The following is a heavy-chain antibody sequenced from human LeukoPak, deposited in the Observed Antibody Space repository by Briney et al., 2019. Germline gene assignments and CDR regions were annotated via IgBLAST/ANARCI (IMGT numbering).Heavy chain of an antibody. J-gene: IGHJ4*02. V-gene: IGHV3-33*01. CDR1: GFTFSSYG. D-gene: IGHD6-13*01. CDR2: IWYDGSNK. Sequence: GGSLRPSCAASGFTFSSYGMHWVRQAPGKGLEWVAVIWYDGSNKFYADSVKGRFTISRDNSKNTLYLQMNSLRAEDTAVYYCARDRAAADLDYWGQGTLVTVSS. CDR3: ARDRAAADLDY.